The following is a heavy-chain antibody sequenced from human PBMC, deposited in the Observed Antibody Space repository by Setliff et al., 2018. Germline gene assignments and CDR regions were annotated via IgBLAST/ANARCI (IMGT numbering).Heavy chain of an antibody. D-gene: IGHD1-1*01. CDR3: AKGGTYRYFDF. J-gene: IGHJ4*02. CDR2: VYHSGTA. CDR1: GGPFSGAS. Sequence: PSETLSLTCTVSGGPFSGASIWSWIRQPPGKGLEFIGYVYHSGTAKYDPSLESRAIMSVDASKNEISLKLKSVTAADTAGYYCAKGGTYRYFDFWGQGALVTVSS. V-gene: IGHV4-59*01.